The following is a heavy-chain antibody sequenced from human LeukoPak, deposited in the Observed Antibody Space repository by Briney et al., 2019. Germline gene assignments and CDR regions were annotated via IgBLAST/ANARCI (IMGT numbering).Heavy chain of an antibody. D-gene: IGHD4-17*01. V-gene: IGHV1-69*05. CDR1: GGTFSSYT. J-gene: IGHJ4*02. Sequence: GASVKVSCKASGGTFSSYTISWVRQAPGQGLEWMGRIIPIFGTANYAQKFQGRVTITTDESTSTAYMELSSLRSEDTAAYYCARTIGWRGDYVIDYWGQGTLVTVSS. CDR3: ARTIGWRGDYVIDY. CDR2: IIPIFGTA.